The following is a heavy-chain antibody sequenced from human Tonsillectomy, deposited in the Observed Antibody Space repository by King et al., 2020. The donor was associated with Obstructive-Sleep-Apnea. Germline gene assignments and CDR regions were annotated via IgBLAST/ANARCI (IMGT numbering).Heavy chain of an antibody. D-gene: IGHD6-13*01. V-gene: IGHV3-9*01. CDR1: GFTFDDYA. CDR3: AKGYSSSWYENYFDY. Sequence: VQLVESGGGLVQPGRSLRLSCAASGFTFDDYAMHWVRQAPGKGLEWVSGISWNSGSIGYADSVKGRLTISRANAKHSLYLHMNRLRAEDTALYYCAKGYSSSWYENYFDYWGQGTLVTVSS. J-gene: IGHJ4*02. CDR2: ISWNSGSI.